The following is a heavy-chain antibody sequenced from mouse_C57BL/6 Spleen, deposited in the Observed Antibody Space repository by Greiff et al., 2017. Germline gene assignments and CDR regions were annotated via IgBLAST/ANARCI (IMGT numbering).Heavy chain of an antibody. CDR1: GYTFTGYW. Sequence: QVQLQQSGAELMKPGASVKLSCKATGYTFTGYWIEGVKQRPGHGLEWIGEILPGSGSNKYNEKFKGKATITEDTSPNTVYMQLSSLTIEDAAIYYWARRPGDAMDYWGQGTSVTVSS. CDR3: ARRPGDAMDY. V-gene: IGHV1-9*01. CDR2: ILPGSGSN. J-gene: IGHJ4*01.